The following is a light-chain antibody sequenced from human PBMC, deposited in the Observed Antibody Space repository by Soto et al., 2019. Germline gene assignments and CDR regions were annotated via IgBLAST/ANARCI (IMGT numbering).Light chain of an antibody. V-gene: IGKV3-20*01. CDR3: QQYGGSRWT. Sequence: EIVLTQSPGTLSLSPGERATLSCRASQSVSSTYLAWYQQKPGQAPRLLIYGASNRATGIPDRFSGSGSGKDLTFTISRLEPEDFAVYYCQQYGGSRWTFGQGTRVDI. CDR2: GAS. J-gene: IGKJ1*01. CDR1: QSVSSTY.